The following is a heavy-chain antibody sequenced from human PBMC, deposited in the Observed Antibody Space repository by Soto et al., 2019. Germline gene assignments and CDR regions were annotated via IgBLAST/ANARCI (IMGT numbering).Heavy chain of an antibody. J-gene: IGHJ4*02. CDR1: GGSISSGDYY. CDR3: ARNGALDY. Sequence: HVQLQESGPGLVTPSQTLSLTCTVSGGSISSGDYYWSWIRQPPGKGLELIGYILYSGTTNYNPSLESRLTISVDTSKNQCSLQLNSVTAADTAVYYCARNGALDYWGRGTLVTVSS. V-gene: IGHV4-30-4*01. D-gene: IGHD2-8*01. CDR2: ILYSGTT.